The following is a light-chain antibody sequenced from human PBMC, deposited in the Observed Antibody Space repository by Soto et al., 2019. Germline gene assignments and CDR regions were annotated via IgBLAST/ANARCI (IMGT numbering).Light chain of an antibody. CDR3: QQYGDSLS. V-gene: IGKV3-20*01. CDR2: LTS. Sequence: EIVLTQSPGTLSLSPGERATLSCRASQSVKPNYLAWYQQKPGQPPILLIHLTSTRATGIPDRFSGSGSGTDFTLTITRLEPDDFAVYYCQQYGDSLSFGGGTTVEIK. J-gene: IGKJ4*01. CDR1: QSVKPNY.